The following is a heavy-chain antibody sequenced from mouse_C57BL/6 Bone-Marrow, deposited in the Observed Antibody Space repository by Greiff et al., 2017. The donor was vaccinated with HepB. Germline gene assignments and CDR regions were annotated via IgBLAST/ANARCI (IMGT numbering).Heavy chain of an antibody. D-gene: IGHD2-3*01. V-gene: IGHV5-2*01. CDR3: ARHDGYYWFAY. CDR1: EYEFPSHD. Sequence: EVKVVESGGGLVQPGESLKLSCESNEYEFPSHDMSWVSKTPEKRLELVAAINSDGGSTYYPDTMERRFIISRDNTKKTLYLQMSSLRSEDAALYYCARHDGYYWFAYWGQGTLVTVSA. CDR2: INSDGGST. J-gene: IGHJ3*01.